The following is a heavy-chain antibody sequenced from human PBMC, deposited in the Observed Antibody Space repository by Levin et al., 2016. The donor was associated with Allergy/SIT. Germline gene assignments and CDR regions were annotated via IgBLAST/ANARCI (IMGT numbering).Heavy chain of an antibody. D-gene: IGHD5-24*01. CDR3: ARGGEISKWFDP. CDR2: IRSSATT. CDR1: GYTLGDYA. J-gene: IGHJ5*02. Sequence: GESLKISCTASGYTLGDYAMGWFRQAPGKGLEWVGFIRSSATTEYAASVKGRVTISRDLSKSIAYLQMNSLKPEDTAVYFCARGGEISKWFDPWGQGTLVTVPS. V-gene: IGHV3-49*03.